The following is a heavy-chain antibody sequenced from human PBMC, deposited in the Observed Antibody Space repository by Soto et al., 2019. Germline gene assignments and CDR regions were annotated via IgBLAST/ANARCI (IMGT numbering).Heavy chain of an antibody. CDR2: IYYSGST. J-gene: IGHJ4*02. Sequence: SETLSLTCTVSGGSISGYYWNWIRQPPGKGLEWIGYIYYSGSTNYNPSLKSRVTISLDTSMIQFSLKLSSVTAADTAMYYCARGYCSGGSCYWFDYRGQGTLVTVSS. D-gene: IGHD2-15*01. CDR3: ARGYCSGGSCYWFDY. V-gene: IGHV4-59*01. CDR1: GGSISGYY.